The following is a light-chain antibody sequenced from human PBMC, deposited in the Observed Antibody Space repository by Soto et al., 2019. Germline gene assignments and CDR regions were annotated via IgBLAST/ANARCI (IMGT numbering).Light chain of an antibody. J-gene: IGKJ1*01. Sequence: EIVMTQSPATLSVSPGERATLSCRASQSVSSNLAWYQQKPGQAPRLLIYGASTRATGIPARFSGIGSGTEFTLTISSLQSEDFAVYYCQQYNNWPWTFGQGNKVEIK. CDR2: GAS. CDR1: QSVSSN. V-gene: IGKV3-15*01. CDR3: QQYNNWPWT.